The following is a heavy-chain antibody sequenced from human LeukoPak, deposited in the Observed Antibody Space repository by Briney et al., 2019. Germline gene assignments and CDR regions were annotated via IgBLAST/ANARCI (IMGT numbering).Heavy chain of an antibody. CDR1: GGSISSSSYY. CDR3: ARPRTRYCSGGSCHDAFDI. Sequence: SETLSLTCTDSGGSISSSSYYWGWIRQPPGKGLEWIGSIYYSGSTYYNPSLKSRVTISVDTSKNQFSLKLSSVTAADTAVYYCARPRTRYCSGGSCHDAFDIWGQGTMVTVSS. CDR2: IYYSGST. J-gene: IGHJ3*02. V-gene: IGHV4-39*01. D-gene: IGHD2-15*01.